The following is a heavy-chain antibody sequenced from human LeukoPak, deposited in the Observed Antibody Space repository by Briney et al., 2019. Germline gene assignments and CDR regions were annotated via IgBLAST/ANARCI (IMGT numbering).Heavy chain of an antibody. V-gene: IGHV3-33*06. Sequence: PGGSLRLSCAASGFTLSHYGMHWVRQTPGAGLEWVAVIWSDGSDKYYAKSVKGRFTISRDNSKNPLFLQMNSLRAEDTAVYYCAKDAQRGFDYSNSLQNWGQGILVTVSS. D-gene: IGHD4-11*01. CDR2: IWSDGSDK. CDR3: AKDAQRGFDYSNSLQN. CDR1: GFTLSHYG. J-gene: IGHJ1*01.